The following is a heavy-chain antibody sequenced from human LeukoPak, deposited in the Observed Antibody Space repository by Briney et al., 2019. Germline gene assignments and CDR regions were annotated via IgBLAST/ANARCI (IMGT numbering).Heavy chain of an antibody. J-gene: IGHJ5*02. CDR1: GFTFSSYW. V-gene: IGHV3-7*01. D-gene: IGHD2-2*01. Sequence: GGSLRLSCAASGFTFSSYWMSWVRQAPGKGLEWVANIKQDGSEKYYVDSVKGRFTIARGNAKNSLYLQMNSLRAEDTAVYYCARDDCSSISCYHNWFDPWGQGTLVTVSS. CDR3: ARDDCSSISCYHNWFDP. CDR2: IKQDGSEK.